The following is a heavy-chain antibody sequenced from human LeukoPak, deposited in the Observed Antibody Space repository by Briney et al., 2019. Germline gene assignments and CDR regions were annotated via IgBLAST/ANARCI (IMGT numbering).Heavy chain of an antibody. CDR3: ARGGYQLLHF. Sequence: ASVRVSSKASGYTFNRFAFTWVRQAAGQGLEWVGWISAYNGDTHYAQNFQGRITMTTDTSTSTAYMELRSLTSDDTAVYYCARGGYQLLHFWGQGTLVIVSS. D-gene: IGHD2-2*01. V-gene: IGHV1-18*01. CDR2: ISAYNGDT. J-gene: IGHJ4*02. CDR1: GYTFNRFA.